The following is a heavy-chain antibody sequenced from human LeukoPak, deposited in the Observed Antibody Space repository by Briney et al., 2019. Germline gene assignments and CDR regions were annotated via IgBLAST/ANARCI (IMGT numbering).Heavy chain of an antibody. CDR3: ARAGKNSRSYDH. D-gene: IGHD3-10*01. J-gene: IGHJ5*02. CDR2: TSHSGST. CDR1: GGSISSSDW. Sequence: SETLSLTCAVSGGSISSSDWWSWVRQPPGKGLEWIGYTSHSGSTNSNPSLKSRVTISVDTSKNQFSLTLSSVTAADTAMYYCARAGKNSRSYDHWGQGTLVTVSS. V-gene: IGHV4-4*02.